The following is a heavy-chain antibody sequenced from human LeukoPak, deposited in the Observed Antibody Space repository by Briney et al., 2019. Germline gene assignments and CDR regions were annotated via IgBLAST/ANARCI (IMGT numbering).Heavy chain of an antibody. J-gene: IGHJ6*03. CDR3: ARLGRGVRGVRYYYYMDV. CDR2: IHSIGGT. V-gene: IGHV4-59*12. Sequence: PSETLSLTCTVSGGSISDYYWTWIRQPPEKGLEWIGYIHSIGGTNYNPSLKSRVTISVDTSKNQFSLKLSSVTAADTAVYYCARLGRGVRGVRYYYYMDVWGKGTTVTVSS. D-gene: IGHD3-10*01. CDR1: GGSISDYY.